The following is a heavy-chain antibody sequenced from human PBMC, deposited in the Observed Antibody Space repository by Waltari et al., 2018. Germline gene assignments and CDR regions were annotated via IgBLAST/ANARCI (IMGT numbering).Heavy chain of an antibody. CDR1: GFTFSSYS. Sequence: EVQLVESGGGLVKPGGSLRLSCAASGFTFSSYSMNWVRQAPGKGLAWVSPISSSSSYKYYADSVKGRFTISRDNAKNSLYLQMNSLRAEDTAVYYCARDSGSGYSSSGAFDIWGQGTMVTVSS. CDR3: ARDSGSGYSSSGAFDI. V-gene: IGHV3-21*01. J-gene: IGHJ3*02. CDR2: ISSSSSYK. D-gene: IGHD3-22*01.